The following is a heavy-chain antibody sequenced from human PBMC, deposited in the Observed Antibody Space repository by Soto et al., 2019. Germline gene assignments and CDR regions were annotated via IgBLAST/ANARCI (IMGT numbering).Heavy chain of an antibody. CDR1: GDTFSFYT. CDR2: VNPIVSMS. D-gene: IGHD3-10*01. V-gene: IGHV1-69*02. Sequence: QVQLVQSGAEVRKPGSSVKVSCKASGDTFSFYTINWVRQAPGLGLEWMGRVNPIVSMSNYAQKFQGSVTITADKSTTTAYMQLSSLRSEDTAIYYCAASYGSGYRAFDYWGQGALVTVSS. CDR3: AASYGSGYRAFDY. J-gene: IGHJ4*02.